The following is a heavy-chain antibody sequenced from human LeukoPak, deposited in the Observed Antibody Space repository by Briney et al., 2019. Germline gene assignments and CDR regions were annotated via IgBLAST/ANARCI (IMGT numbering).Heavy chain of an antibody. Sequence: SETLSLTCTVSGDSIRNVYWSWIRQPAGKGLEWIGRIYDDRNNNYNPSLKSRVTMSVDTSKSHFSLRLNSVTAADTAVYYCARGAEQWLPFRYYFDYWGQGTLVTVSS. J-gene: IGHJ4*02. D-gene: IGHD6-19*01. CDR1: GDSIRNVY. CDR2: IYDDRNN. CDR3: ARGAEQWLPFRYYFDY. V-gene: IGHV4-4*07.